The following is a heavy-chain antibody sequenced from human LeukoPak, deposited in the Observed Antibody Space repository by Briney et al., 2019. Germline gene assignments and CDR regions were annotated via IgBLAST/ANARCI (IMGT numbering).Heavy chain of an antibody. V-gene: IGHV1-2*02. CDR1: GYTFTGYS. CDR2: ISPNRGGT. D-gene: IGHD2-15*01. CDR3: AREISRTLFY. J-gene: IGHJ4*02. Sequence: GASVKVSCKASGYTFTGYSMRWVRRAPGQGLEWMGWISPNRGGTNYAQKFQGRVTLTRDTSITTVYMELSSLRSDDTAVYYCAREISRTLFYWGQGALVTVSS.